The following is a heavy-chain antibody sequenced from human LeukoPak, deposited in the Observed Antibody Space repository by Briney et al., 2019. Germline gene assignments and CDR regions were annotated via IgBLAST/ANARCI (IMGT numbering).Heavy chain of an antibody. CDR2: IQHSGNT. J-gene: IGHJ4*02. Sequence: SETLSLTCTVSGDSINSGSYHWGWIRQPPGKGLGWIGSIQHSGNTYYNPSLKSRLTISVDTSKNQLSLKLNSVTAADTAVYYCARDGSHWGQGTLVTVSS. D-gene: IGHD2-2*03. CDR3: ARDGSH. V-gene: IGHV4-39*02. CDR1: GDSINSGSYH.